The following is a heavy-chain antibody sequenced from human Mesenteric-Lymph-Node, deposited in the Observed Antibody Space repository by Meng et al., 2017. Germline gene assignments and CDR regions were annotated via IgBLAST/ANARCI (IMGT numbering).Heavy chain of an antibody. J-gene: IGHJ4*02. Sequence: QVRLQESGPGLVKPSPPLSLSCAVSVGSIGSGYYYWSWIRQHPVKGLEWIGYIYYSGSTYYNPSLKSLVSISIDTSKNQFSLNLSSVTAADTAVYYCARDRTTGRYFDYWGQGTLVTVSS. V-gene: IGHV4-31*01. CDR3: ARDRTTGRYFDY. CDR1: VGSIGSGYYY. CDR2: IYYSGST. D-gene: IGHD4-11*01.